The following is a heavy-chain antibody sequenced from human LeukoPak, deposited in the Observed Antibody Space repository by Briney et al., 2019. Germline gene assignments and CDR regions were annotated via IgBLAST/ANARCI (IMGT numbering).Heavy chain of an antibody. D-gene: IGHD2-15*01. V-gene: IGHV3-33*08. CDR1: GFTFSDYW. Sequence: GGSLRLSCAASGFTFSDYWMGWVRQPPGKGLEWVALIWYDGSGKYYADSVKGRFTISRDDSKNTLYLQMNSLRAEDTAVYYCARDWCGGGSCYYFDHWGQGTLVTVSS. J-gene: IGHJ4*02. CDR3: ARDWCGGGSCYYFDH. CDR2: IWYDGSGK.